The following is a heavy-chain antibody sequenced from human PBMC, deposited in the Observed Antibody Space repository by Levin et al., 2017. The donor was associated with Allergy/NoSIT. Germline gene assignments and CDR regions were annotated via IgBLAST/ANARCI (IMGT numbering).Heavy chain of an antibody. D-gene: IGHD6-6*01. CDR2: VSGSGGA. CDR1: GLTISTYA. CDR3: AKEYSASSSDYF. V-gene: IGHV3-23*01. J-gene: IGHJ4*02. Sequence: PGGSLRLSCAVSGLTISTYAMSWVRQAPGKGLEWVSGVSGSGGAYYADSVRGRFTVSRDSSKNMLYLQMNSLRGDDTAVYYCAKEYSASSSDYFWGQGTLVTVSS.